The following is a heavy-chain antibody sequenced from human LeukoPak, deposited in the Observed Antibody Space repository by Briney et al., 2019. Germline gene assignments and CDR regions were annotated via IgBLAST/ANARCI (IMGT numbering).Heavy chain of an antibody. D-gene: IGHD3-16*01. V-gene: IGHV4-39*07. CDR3: ARDLMGGQPLFAY. Sequence: SETLSLTCTVSGGSISTSNYYWGWIRQPPGKGLEWIGNIFYSGSTYYSPSLRSRVTISLDTSKNQFSLKLSSVTAADTAVYYCARDLMGGQPLFAYWGQGTLVTVSS. CDR2: IFYSGST. CDR1: GGSISTSNYY. J-gene: IGHJ4*02.